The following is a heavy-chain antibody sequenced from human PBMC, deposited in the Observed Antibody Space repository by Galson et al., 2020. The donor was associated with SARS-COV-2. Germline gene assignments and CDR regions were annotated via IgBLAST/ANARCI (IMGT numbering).Heavy chain of an antibody. J-gene: IGHJ5*02. V-gene: IGHV3-33*01. CDR1: GFTFNTYG. CDR3: AREGDQWLAVGWFDP. CDR2: IWFDATYK. D-gene: IGHD6-19*01. Sequence: GESLKISCEASGFTFNTYGMHWVRQAPGKGLEWVAVIWFDATYKYYADSVKGRFTISRDNSNNTLYLQMNSLRVEDTAVYYCAREGDQWLAVGWFDPWGQGTVVTVSS.